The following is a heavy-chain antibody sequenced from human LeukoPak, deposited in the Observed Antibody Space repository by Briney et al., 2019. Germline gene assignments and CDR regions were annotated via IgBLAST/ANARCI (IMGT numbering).Heavy chain of an antibody. CDR1: GYTFTSYG. CDR3: ARGTISGQDYYYMDV. Sequence: ASVKVSCKASGYTFTSYGINWVRQAPGQGREWMGWISAYNGKTNYAQKLQGRVTMTTDTSTSTMYMELRSLRSDDTAVYYCARGTISGQDYYYMDVWGKGTTVTVSS. CDR2: ISAYNGKT. J-gene: IGHJ6*03. D-gene: IGHD2-15*01. V-gene: IGHV1-18*01.